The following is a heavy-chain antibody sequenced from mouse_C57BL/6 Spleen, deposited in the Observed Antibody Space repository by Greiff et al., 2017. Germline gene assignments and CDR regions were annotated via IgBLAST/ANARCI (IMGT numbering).Heavy chain of an antibody. D-gene: IGHD2-4*01. J-gene: IGHJ3*01. CDR3: ARGSYDYEGFAY. Sequence: VQLQQPGAELVRPGTSVKLSCKASGYTFTSYWMHWVQQRPGQGLEWIGVIDTSDSYPNYNQKFKGKATLTVDTSSSTAYMQLSSLTSEDSAVYYCARGSYDYEGFAYWGQGTLVTVSA. V-gene: IGHV1-59*01. CDR1: GYTFTSYW. CDR2: IDTSDSYP.